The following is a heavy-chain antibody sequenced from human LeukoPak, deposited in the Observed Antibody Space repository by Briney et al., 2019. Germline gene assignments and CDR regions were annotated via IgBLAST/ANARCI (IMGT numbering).Heavy chain of an antibody. CDR2: IYTSGST. CDR3: ARDMGDGYNRLPYYFDY. J-gene: IGHJ4*02. D-gene: IGHD5-24*01. Sequence: SETLSLTCTVYGRSISSYYWSWLRQPDGKGLEWTGRIYTSGSTNYNPSLKSRVTMSVDTSKNQSSLKLSSVTAADTAVYYCARDMGDGYNRLPYYFDYWGQGTLVTVSS. CDR1: GRSISSYY. V-gene: IGHV4-4*07.